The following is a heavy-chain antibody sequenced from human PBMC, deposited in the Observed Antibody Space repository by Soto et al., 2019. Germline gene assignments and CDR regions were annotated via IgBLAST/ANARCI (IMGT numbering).Heavy chain of an antibody. Sequence: QVQLQQWGAGLLKPSETLSLTCAVYGGSFSGYYWSWIRQPPGKGLEWIGEINHSGSTNYNPSLKSRVTISVDTSTNQFSLTLRSVTAADTAVYYCARGKGYDYLWGSSHHYYYMDVWGKGTTVTVSS. D-gene: IGHD3-16*01. CDR2: INHSGST. V-gene: IGHV4-34*01. CDR1: GGSFSGYY. J-gene: IGHJ6*03. CDR3: ARGKGYDYLWGSSHHYYYMDV.